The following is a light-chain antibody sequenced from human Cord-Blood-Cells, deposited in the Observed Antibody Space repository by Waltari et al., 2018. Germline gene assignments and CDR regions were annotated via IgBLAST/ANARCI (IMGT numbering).Light chain of an antibody. J-gene: IGLJ2*01. Sequence: QLVLTQSPSASAPLGASAKLTCPLSSGHSSYAIAWHQQQPEKGPRYLMKLNSDGSHSKGDGIPDRFSGSSSGAERYLTISSLQSEDEADYYCQTWGTGIVVFGGGTKLTVL. CDR1: SGHSSYA. CDR2: LNSDGSH. V-gene: IGLV4-69*01. CDR3: QTWGTGIVV.